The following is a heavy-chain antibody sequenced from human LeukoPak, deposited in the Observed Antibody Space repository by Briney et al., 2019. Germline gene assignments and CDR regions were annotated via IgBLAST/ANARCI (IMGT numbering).Heavy chain of an antibody. CDR1: GGSISSYY. V-gene: IGHV4-59*08. J-gene: IGHJ6*02. CDR2: IYYSGGT. CDR3: ARRGRYYYGMDV. Sequence: SETLSLTCTVSGGSISSYYWSWIRQPPGKGLEWIGYIYYSGGTNYNPSLKSRVTISVDTSKNQFSLKLSSVTAADTAVYYCARRGRYYYGMDVWGQGTTVTVSS.